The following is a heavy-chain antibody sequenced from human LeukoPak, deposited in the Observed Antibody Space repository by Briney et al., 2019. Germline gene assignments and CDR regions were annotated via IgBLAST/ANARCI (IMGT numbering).Heavy chain of an antibody. V-gene: IGHV3-33*01. CDR1: GFAFSSYG. J-gene: IGHJ5*02. CDR2: IWYDGSNK. D-gene: IGHD6-13*01. CDR3: ARDEAAGMGWFDP. Sequence: PGGSLRLSCAASGFAFSSYGMHWVRQAPGKGLEWVAVIWYDGSNKYYADSVKGRFTISRDNSKNTLYLQMNSLRAEDTAVYYCARDEAAGMGWFDPWGQGTLVTVSS.